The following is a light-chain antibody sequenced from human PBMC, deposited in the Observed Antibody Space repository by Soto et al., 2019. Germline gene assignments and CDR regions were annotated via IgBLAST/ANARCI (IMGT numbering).Light chain of an antibody. Sequence: QSALTQPASVSGSPGQSITISCTGTSSDIGGYNYVSWYQQHPGKVPKLMIHDVSNRPSGVSNRFSGSKSGNTASLTISWLQAEDEADYYCNSYTSSNTYVFGTGTKLTVL. CDR3: NSYTSSNTYV. CDR2: DVS. V-gene: IGLV2-14*01. J-gene: IGLJ1*01. CDR1: SSDIGGYNY.